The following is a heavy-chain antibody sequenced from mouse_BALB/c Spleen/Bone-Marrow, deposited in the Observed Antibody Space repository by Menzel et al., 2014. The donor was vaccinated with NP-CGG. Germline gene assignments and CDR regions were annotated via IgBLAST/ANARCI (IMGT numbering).Heavy chain of an antibody. CDR3: TREGDSPFAY. CDR2: INPSNGGT. Sequence: VQLQQSGAELVKPGASVKLSCKASGYTFTSYYMYWVKQRPGQGLEWIGEINPSNGGTNFNEKFKSKATLTVDKSSSTAYKQLGSLTSEDSAVYYCTREGDSPFAYWGQGTLVTVSA. J-gene: IGHJ3*01. CDR1: GYTFTSYY. D-gene: IGHD2-13*01. V-gene: IGHV1S81*02.